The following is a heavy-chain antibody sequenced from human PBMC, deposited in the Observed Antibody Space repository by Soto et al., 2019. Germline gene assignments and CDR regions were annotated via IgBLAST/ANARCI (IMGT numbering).Heavy chain of an antibody. CDR3: ARDPAVAATILSSTLDY. V-gene: IGHV1-18*04. D-gene: IGHD6-19*01. J-gene: IGHJ4*02. CDR2: ISAYNGNT. Sequence: ASVKVSCKASGYTFTSYGISWVRQAPGQGLEWMGWISAYNGNTNYAQKLQGRVTMTTDTSTSTAYMELRSLRSDDTAVYYCARDPAVAATILSSTLDYWGQGTLVTVSP. CDR1: GYTFTSYG.